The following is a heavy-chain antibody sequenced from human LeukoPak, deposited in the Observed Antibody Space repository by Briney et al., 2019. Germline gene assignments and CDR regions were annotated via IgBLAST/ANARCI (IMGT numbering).Heavy chain of an antibody. Sequence: SETLSLTCTVSGGSISNYYWSWIRKPVRKGLEWIGRIYSSGSTNYNPSLKSRVTMSVDTSKNQFSLKLSSVTAADTAMYYCARRHGAAAGDAFDIWGQGTMVTVSS. D-gene: IGHD6-13*01. J-gene: IGHJ3*02. CDR3: ARRHGAAAGDAFDI. V-gene: IGHV4-4*07. CDR2: IYSSGST. CDR1: GGSISNYY.